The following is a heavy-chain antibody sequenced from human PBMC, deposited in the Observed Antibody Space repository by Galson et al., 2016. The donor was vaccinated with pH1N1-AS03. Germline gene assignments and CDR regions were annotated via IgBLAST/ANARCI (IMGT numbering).Heavy chain of an antibody. D-gene: IGHD3-16*01. CDR1: GFTLSGYS. Sequence: SLRLSCAASGFTLSGYSMTWVRQAPGKGLEWVANIKQDGSETHYVDSVKGRFTISRDNAKNSLYLQMNSLRVEDTAMYYCARGEMIGDDSWGQGTLVTVSS. CDR3: ARGEMIGDDS. CDR2: IKQDGSET. J-gene: IGHJ4*02. V-gene: IGHV3-7*03.